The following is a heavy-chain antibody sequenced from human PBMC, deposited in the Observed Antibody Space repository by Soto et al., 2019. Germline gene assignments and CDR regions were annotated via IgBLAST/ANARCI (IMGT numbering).Heavy chain of an antibody. J-gene: IGHJ5*02. V-gene: IGHV4-34*02. CDR2: VNHSGEA. D-gene: IGHD3-10*01. CDR3: ACAERFPRSWFDP. CDR1: GGSFRNYY. Sequence: QVELQQWGAGLLKPSETLSLTCGVSGGSFRNYYWIWVRQPPGQGLEWIGEVNHSGEATYNPSLQSRVSISLDTSNNHSSLKMTSVTAADTAIYFCACAERFPRSWFDPWGQGTQVTVSS.